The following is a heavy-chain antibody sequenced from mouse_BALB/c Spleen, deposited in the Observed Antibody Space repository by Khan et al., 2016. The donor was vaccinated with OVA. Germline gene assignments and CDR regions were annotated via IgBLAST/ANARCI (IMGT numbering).Heavy chain of an antibody. Sequence: QIQLVQSGPELKKPGETVKISCKASGYTFTNYGMNWVKQSPGKTLKWMGWINTYTGEPTYADDFTGRFAFSLETSASTAYLQINNIQNEDTATYYCARPPCFSYTLAHGGQGTSVTVSS. CDR1: GYTFTNYG. CDR3: ARPPCFSYTLAH. J-gene: IGHJ4*01. CDR2: INTYTGEP. V-gene: IGHV9-3-1*01.